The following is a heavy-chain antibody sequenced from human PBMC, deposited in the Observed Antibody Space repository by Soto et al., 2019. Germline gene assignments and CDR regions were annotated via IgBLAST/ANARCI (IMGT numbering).Heavy chain of an antibody. CDR2: IYSGGST. D-gene: IGHD3-22*01. J-gene: IGHJ4*02. Sequence: VQLVETGGGLIQPGGSLRLSCAASGFTVSSNYMSWVRQAPGKGLEWVSVIYSGGSTYYADSVKGRFTISRDNSKNTLYLQMNSLRAEDTAVYYCAKLRRSSGYYTGFWANYWGQGTLVTVSS. CDR3: AKLRRSSGYYTGFWANY. CDR1: GFTVSSNY. V-gene: IGHV3-53*02.